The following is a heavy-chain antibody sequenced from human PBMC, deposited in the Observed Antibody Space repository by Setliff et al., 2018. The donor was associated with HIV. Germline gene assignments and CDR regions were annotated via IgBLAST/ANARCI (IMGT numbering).Heavy chain of an antibody. CDR3: ARSGKAVGSAGLGAFDI. V-gene: IGHV5-51*01. D-gene: IGHD6-19*01. Sequence: GESLTLSCTGSGYSFSSYWIGWVRQMPGKGLEWMGIIYPGDSHTRYSPSFQGQVTISVDKSISTAYLQWSSLKASDTAMYYCARSGKAVGSAGLGAFDIWGQGTMVTVSS. CDR2: IYPGDSHT. J-gene: IGHJ3*02. CDR1: GYSFSSYW.